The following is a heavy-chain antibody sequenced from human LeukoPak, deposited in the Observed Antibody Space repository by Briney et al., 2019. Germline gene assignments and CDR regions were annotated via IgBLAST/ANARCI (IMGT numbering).Heavy chain of an antibody. CDR1: GGSFSGYY. V-gene: IGHV4-34*01. CDR3: TRVGSPLIIDS. J-gene: IGHJ4*02. Sequence: SETLSLTCAVSGGSFSGYYWSWIRQPPGKGQEWIGDINHSGTTNYNPSLKSRVTISVDTSTNQFSLKLTSVTAADTAVYYCTRVGSPLIIDSWGQGTLVTVSS. D-gene: IGHD3-10*01. CDR2: INHSGTT.